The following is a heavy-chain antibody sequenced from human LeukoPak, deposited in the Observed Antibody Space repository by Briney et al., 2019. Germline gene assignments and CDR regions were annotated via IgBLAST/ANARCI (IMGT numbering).Heavy chain of an antibody. J-gene: IGHJ5*02. D-gene: IGHD6-13*01. Sequence: SETLSLTCTVSGGSISSYYWSWIRQPPGKGLEWIGYIYYSGSTNYNPSLKSRVTISVDTSKNQFSLKLSSVTAADTAVYYCARDLAAARFDPWGQGTLVTVSS. CDR1: GGSISSYY. CDR3: ARDLAAARFDP. CDR2: IYYSGST. V-gene: IGHV4-59*01.